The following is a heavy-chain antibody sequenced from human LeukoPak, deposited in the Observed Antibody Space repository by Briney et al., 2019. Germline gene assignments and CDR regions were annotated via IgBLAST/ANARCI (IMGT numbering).Heavy chain of an antibody. CDR3: TVGPHHYFDS. J-gene: IGHJ4*02. Sequence: SETLSLTCTVSGGSISSYYWSWIRQPPGKGLEWIGYIYYSGSTNYNPSLKSRVTISLGTSKNQFSLRLSSVSAADTAVYFCTVGPHHYFDSWGQGTLVTVSS. D-gene: IGHD4-11*01. CDR1: GGSISSYY. V-gene: IGHV4-59*12. CDR2: IYYSGST.